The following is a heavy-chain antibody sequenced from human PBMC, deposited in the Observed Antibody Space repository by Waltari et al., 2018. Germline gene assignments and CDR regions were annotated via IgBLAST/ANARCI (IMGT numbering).Heavy chain of an antibody. J-gene: IGHJ5*02. CDR3: ARDYGDYEGVP. Sequence: QLQLQDSGPGLVKPSETLSPTCPFSVGSTSISSSSWGWIRQPPGKGLEWIGSTYYSGSTYYNPALKSRVTISVDTSKNQFSLKLSSVTAADTAVYYCARDYGDYEGVPWGQGTLVTVSS. CDR1: VGSTSISSSS. D-gene: IGHD4-17*01. V-gene: IGHV4-39*07. CDR2: TYYSGST.